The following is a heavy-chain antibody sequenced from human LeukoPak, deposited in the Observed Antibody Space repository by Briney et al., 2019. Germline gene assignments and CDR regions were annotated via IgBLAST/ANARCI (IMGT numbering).Heavy chain of an antibody. D-gene: IGHD2-2*01. J-gene: IGHJ3*02. Sequence: GGSLRLSCAASGFTFSTYSMNWVRQAPGKGLEWVSFISSGSSYIYYADSVKGRFTISRDNARNSLFLQMNSLRAEDTAVYYCARDLRYCSSASCSENGAFDIWGQGTMVTVSS. V-gene: IGHV3-21*01. CDR2: ISSGSSYI. CDR3: ARDLRYCSSASCSENGAFDI. CDR1: GFTFSTYS.